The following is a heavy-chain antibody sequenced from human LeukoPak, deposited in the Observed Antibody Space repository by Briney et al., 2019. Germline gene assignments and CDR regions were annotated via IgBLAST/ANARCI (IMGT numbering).Heavy chain of an antibody. J-gene: IGHJ6*02. CDR2: IYSGGST. Sequence: GGSLRLSCAASGFTVSSNYMSWVRQAPGKGLEWVSVIYSGGSTYYADSVKGRFTISRDNSKNTLYLQMNSLRAEDTAVYYCARDRWSSSWHGYYYYYGMDVWGQGTTVTVSS. D-gene: IGHD6-13*01. CDR3: ARDRWSSSWHGYYYYYGMDV. CDR1: GFTVSSNY. V-gene: IGHV3-66*01.